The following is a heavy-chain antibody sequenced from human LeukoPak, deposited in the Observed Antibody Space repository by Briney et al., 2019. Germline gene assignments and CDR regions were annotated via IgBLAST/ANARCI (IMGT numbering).Heavy chain of an antibody. V-gene: IGHV3-11*04. CDR1: GFTFSDYY. J-gene: IGHJ5*02. CDR2: ISSSGSTI. Sequence: GGSLRLPXAASGFTFSDYYMSWIRQAPGKGLEWVSYISSSGSTIYYADSVKGRFTISRDNAKNSLYLQMNSLRAEDTAVYYCARDKSYSTLPGTSRNWFDPWGQGTLVTVSS. CDR3: ARDKSYSTLPGTSRNWFDP. D-gene: IGHD1-14*01.